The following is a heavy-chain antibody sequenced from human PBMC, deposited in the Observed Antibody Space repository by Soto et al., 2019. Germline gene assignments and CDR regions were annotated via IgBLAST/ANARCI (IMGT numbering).Heavy chain of an antibody. V-gene: IGHV3-23*01. CDR3: APPPGSLELLLLSPTRSIDY. J-gene: IGHJ4*02. Sequence: GGSLRLSCAASGFTFSSYAMSWVRQAPGKGLEWVSAISGSGGSTYYADSVKGRFTISRDNSKNTLYLQMNSLRAEDTAVYYCAPPPGSLELLLLSPTRSIDYWGQGTLFTVSS. D-gene: IGHD3-3*01. CDR2: ISGSGGST. CDR1: GFTFSSYA.